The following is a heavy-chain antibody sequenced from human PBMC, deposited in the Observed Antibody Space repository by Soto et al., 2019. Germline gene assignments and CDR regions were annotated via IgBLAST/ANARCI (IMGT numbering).Heavy chain of an antibody. CDR2: ISYDGSNK. CDR3: ARAAYSSGWYDY. CDR1: GFTFSSYA. D-gene: IGHD6-19*01. Sequence: AASGFTFSSYAMHWVRQAPGKGLEWVAVISYDGSNKYYADSVKGRFTISRDNSKNTLYLQMNSLRAEDTAVYYCARAAYSSGWYDYWGQGTLVTVSS. V-gene: IGHV3-30-3*01. J-gene: IGHJ4*02.